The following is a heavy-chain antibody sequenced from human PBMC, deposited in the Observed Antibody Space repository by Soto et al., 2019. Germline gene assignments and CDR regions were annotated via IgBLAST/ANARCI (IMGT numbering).Heavy chain of an antibody. V-gene: IGHV5-51*01. D-gene: IGHD3-10*01. CDR3: ARRLGFGEAQTDDAFDI. CDR2: IYPDNSDT. J-gene: IGHJ3*02. CDR1: GYSFAGYW. Sequence: PGESLKISCKGSGYSFAGYWIAWVRQMPGKGLEWMGIIYPDNSDTRYSRSFQGQVTISADKSISTAYLQWSSLKASDTAMYYCARRLGFGEAQTDDAFDIRGQGTMVTVSS.